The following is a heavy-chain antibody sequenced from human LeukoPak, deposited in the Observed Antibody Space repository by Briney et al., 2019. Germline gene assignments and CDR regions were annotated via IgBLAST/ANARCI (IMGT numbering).Heavy chain of an antibody. CDR1: GYSFTDYY. J-gene: IGHJ5*02. CDR2: INPNSGGT. Sequence: GASVKVSCKTSGYSFTDYYMHWVRQAPGQGLEWMGWINPNSGGTSSARKFQGRVTMTRDTSITTVYMEVSWLTSDDTAIYYCARADRLDGGPYLIGPWGQGTLVTVSS. D-gene: IGHD2-21*01. CDR3: ARADRLDGGPYLIGP. V-gene: IGHV1-2*02.